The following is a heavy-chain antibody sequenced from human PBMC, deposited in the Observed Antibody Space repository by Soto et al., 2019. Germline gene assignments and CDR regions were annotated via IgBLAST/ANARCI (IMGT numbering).Heavy chain of an antibody. CDR2: IFYTATT. CDR1: GGSIRSSSSY. V-gene: IGHV4-39*01. J-gene: IGHJ4*01. D-gene: IGHD2-15*01. Sequence: SETLSLTWTVSGGSIRSSSSYWGWIRQSPGQGLEWIGAIFYTATTYYNPSLKSRISMSVDTSKNQFSLNLNSVTAADTAVYYCARHLWFLVMGPATPVSFCHYSGLGALVIV. CDR3: ARHLWFLVMGPATPVSFCHY.